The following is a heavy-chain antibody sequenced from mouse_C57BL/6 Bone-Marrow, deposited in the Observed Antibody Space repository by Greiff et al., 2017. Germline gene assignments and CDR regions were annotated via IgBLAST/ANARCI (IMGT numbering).Heavy chain of an antibody. CDR3: ARDLFYAMDY. Sequence: EVKLQESGPGLVKPSQSLSLTCSVTGYSITSGYYWYLIRQFPGNQLEWMGYISYDGSNNYNPSLKNRISIALDTSKNQSFLKLNSVTTEDTATYYCARDLFYAMDYWGQGTSVTVSS. J-gene: IGHJ4*01. CDR1: GYSITSGYY. CDR2: ISYDGSN. V-gene: IGHV3-6*01.